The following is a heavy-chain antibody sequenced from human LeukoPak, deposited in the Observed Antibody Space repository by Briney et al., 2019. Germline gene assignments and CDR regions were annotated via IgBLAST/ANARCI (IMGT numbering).Heavy chain of an antibody. CDR3: ALTYYDFWSGYRTDLDY. V-gene: IGHV1-2*02. J-gene: IGHJ4*02. CDR2: INPNSGGT. D-gene: IGHD3-3*01. CDR1: GGTFSSYA. Sequence: ASVKVSCKASGGTFSSYAISWVRQAPGQGLEWMGWINPNSGGTNYAQKFQGRVTMTRDTSISTAYMELSRLRSDDTAVYYCALTYYDFWSGYRTDLDYWGQGTLVTVSS.